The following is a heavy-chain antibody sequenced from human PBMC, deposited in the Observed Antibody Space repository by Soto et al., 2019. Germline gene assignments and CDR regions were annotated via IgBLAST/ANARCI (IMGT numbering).Heavy chain of an antibody. CDR3: ARLASGWQYYYFDF. CDR2: INHSGST. Sequence: SETLSLTCAFYGGSFSPYFWSWIRQPPGKGLEWIGEINHSGSTNYNPSLTRRATLSVDTSKNQVSLKLTSVTAADTAVYYCARLASGWQYYYFDFWGRGTPVTVSS. D-gene: IGHD6-19*01. V-gene: IGHV4-34*01. CDR1: GGSFSPYF. J-gene: IGHJ2*01.